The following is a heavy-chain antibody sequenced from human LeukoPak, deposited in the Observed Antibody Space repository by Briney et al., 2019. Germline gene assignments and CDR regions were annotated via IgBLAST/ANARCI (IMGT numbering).Heavy chain of an antibody. CDR3: ARFAVHRRITVAGQFGLDY. V-gene: IGHV1-46*01. CDR1: GYTFTGYY. Sequence: ASVKVSCKASGYTFTGYYMHWVRQAPGQGLEWMGIINPSGGSTNYAQKFQGRVTMTRDTSTSTVYMELSSLRSEDTAVYYCARFAVHRRITVAGQFGLDYWGQGTLVSLSS. J-gene: IGHJ4*02. D-gene: IGHD6-19*01. CDR2: INPSGGST.